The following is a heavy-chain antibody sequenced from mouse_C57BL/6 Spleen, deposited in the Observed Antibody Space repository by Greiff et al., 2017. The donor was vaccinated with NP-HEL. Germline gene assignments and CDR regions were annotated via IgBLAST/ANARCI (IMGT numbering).Heavy chain of an antibody. CDR1: GYTFTSYW. J-gene: IGHJ2*01. CDR2: IDPSDSYT. V-gene: IGHV1-50*01. Sequence: QVQLQQPGAELVKPGASVKLSCKASGYTFTSYWMQWVNQRPGQGLEWIGEIDPSDSYTNYNQKFKGKATLTVDTSSSTAYMQLSSLTSEDSAVYYCARVYYGSSPLFDYWGQGTTLTVSS. CDR3: ARVYYGSSPLFDY. D-gene: IGHD1-1*01.